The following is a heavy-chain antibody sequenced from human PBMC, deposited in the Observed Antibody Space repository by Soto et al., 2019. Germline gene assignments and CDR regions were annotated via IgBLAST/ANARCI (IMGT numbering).Heavy chain of an antibody. CDR1: GDTFSSYA. J-gene: IGHJ6*02. CDR2: IITVLGTT. V-gene: IGHV1-69*08. CDR3: ARRRYCGYDCYHKHYYGMDV. D-gene: IGHD2-21*01. Sequence: QVQLVQSGAELKKTGSSVRVSCRASGDTFSSYAVNWVRQAPGRGLEWMGRIITVLGTTDYAQKFKGRVTITAEKSTKTVYMELSSLRSEDTAVYYCARRRYCGYDCYHKHYYGMDVWGQGTTVTVAS.